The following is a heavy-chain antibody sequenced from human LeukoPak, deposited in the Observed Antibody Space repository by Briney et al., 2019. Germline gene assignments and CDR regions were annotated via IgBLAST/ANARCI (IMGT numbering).Heavy chain of an antibody. CDR1: GFTFSDYY. CDR2: ISSSSSYT. D-gene: IGHD6-13*01. Sequence: PGGSLRLSCAASGFTFSDYYMSWIRQAPGKGLEWVSYISSSSSYTNYADSVKGRFTISRDNAKNSLYLQMNSLRAEDTAVYYCARMAAAGTKFDPWGQGTLVTVSS. CDR3: ARMAAAGTKFDP. J-gene: IGHJ5*02. V-gene: IGHV3-11*06.